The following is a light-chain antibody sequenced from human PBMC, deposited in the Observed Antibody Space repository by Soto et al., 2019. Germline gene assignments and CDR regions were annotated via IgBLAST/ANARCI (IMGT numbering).Light chain of an antibody. V-gene: IGKV1-17*01. CDR3: LQHNSYPRT. Sequence: DIQMTQSPSSLSASVGDRVTITCRASQGIRNDLSWYQQKPGKAPKRLIYAASTLHRGAPSRFSGSGSGTEFTLTISSLQPEDFATYYCLQHNSYPRTFGQGTEVEIK. CDR1: QGIRND. CDR2: AAS. J-gene: IGKJ1*01.